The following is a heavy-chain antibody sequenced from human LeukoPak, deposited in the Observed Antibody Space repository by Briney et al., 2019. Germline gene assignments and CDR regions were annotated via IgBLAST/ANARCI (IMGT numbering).Heavy chain of an antibody. V-gene: IGHV3-30-3*01. Sequence: PGGSLRLSCGASGFSFSDYAMHWVRQAPAKGLEWVAVISYDGTNKHYADSVKGRLTISRDNSKNTLYLQMNSLRAEDTAVYYCARDKQWLYCFDQWGQGTPVTVSS. CDR2: ISYDGTNK. J-gene: IGHJ4*02. CDR1: GFSFSDYA. D-gene: IGHD6-19*01. CDR3: ARDKQWLYCFDQ.